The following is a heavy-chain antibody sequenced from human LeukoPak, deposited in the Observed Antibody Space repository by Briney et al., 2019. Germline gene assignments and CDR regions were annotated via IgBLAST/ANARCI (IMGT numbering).Heavy chain of an antibody. CDR3: ARESTVGPIQTDALDI. V-gene: IGHV3-74*01. Sequence: PGGSLTLSCAASGFTFSTYWMHWVRQAPGKGLVWVSRINNEETAANYADSVQGRFTISRDNANNMLYLQMDSLRAEDTAVYYCARESTVGPIQTDALDIWGQGTMVTVSS. D-gene: IGHD1-26*01. CDR2: INNEETAA. CDR1: GFTFSTYW. J-gene: IGHJ3*02.